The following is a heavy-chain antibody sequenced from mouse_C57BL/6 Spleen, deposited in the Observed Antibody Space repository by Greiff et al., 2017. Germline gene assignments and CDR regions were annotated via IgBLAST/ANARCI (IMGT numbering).Heavy chain of an antibody. D-gene: IGHD1-1*01. CDR3: ASGGYYGSGAY. J-gene: IGHJ3*01. Sequence: QVQLQQPGAELVRPGSSVKLSCKASGYTFTSYWMHWVKQRPIQGLEWIGNIAPSDSDTHYNQKFKDKATLTVDKSSSTAYMQLSSLTSEDSAVYYRASGGYYGSGAYWGQGTLVTVSA. CDR2: IAPSDSDT. V-gene: IGHV1-52*01. CDR1: GYTFTSYW.